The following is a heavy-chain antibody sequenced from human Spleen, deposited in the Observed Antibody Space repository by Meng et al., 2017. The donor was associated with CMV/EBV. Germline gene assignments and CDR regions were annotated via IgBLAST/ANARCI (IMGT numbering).Heavy chain of an antibody. V-gene: IGHV4-4*07. CDR3: ARVDTAMVWAWYFDL. D-gene: IGHD5-18*01. CDR1: GGSISSYY. J-gene: IGHJ2*01. CDR2: IYTSGST. Sequence: QVALEEAVPGLARPAETLSLTCTVSGGSISSYYWSCIRQPAGKGLECLGCIYTSGSTNSNHSLKSRVTMSADTSKTHFSLKLSSVTAADTAVYYCARVDTAMVWAWYFDLWGRGTLVTVSS.